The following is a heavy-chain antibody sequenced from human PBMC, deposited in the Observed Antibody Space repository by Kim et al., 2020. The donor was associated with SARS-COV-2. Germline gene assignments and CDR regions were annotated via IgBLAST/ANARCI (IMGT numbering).Heavy chain of an antibody. J-gene: IGHJ6*02. CDR1: GFTFDDYA. V-gene: IGHV3-9*01. CDR3: ARDRGIDYYDVRGVYSNYAMVV. CDR2: ISWNGAHI. D-gene: IGHD3-16*01. Sequence: GGSLRLSCAASGFTFDDYAMHWVRQVPGKGLEWISGISWNGAHIGYADSVKGRFTISRDNAKYSLYLQMSSLRAEDTALYYCARDRGIDYYDVRGVYSNYAMVVWGQGTTVTVSS.